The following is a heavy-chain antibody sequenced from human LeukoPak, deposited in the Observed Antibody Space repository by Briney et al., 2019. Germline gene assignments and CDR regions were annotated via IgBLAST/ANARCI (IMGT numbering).Heavy chain of an antibody. CDR2: MNPNSGNT. CDR1: GYTFTSYD. V-gene: IGHV1-8*01. Sequence: GASVKVSCKASGYTFTSYDINWVRQATGQGLEWMGWMNPNSGNTGYAQKFQGRVTMTRNTSISTAYMELSSLRSEDAAVYYCARVVDSSGYSWMDYWGQGTLVTVSS. D-gene: IGHD3-22*01. CDR3: ARVVDSSGYSWMDY. J-gene: IGHJ4*02.